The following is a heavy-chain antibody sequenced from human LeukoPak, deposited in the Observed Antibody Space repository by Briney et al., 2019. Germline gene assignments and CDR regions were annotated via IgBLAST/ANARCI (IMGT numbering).Heavy chain of an antibody. CDR1: GYTLTELS. J-gene: IGHJ4*02. CDR3: ATVVVGLVPAYGNFDY. Sequence: ASVKVSCKVSGYTLTELSMHWVRQAPGKGLEWMGGFDPEDGGTIYAQKFQGRVTMTEDTSTDTAYMELSSLRSEDTAVYYCATVVVGLVPAYGNFDYWGQGTLVTVSS. V-gene: IGHV1-24*01. CDR2: FDPEDGGT. D-gene: IGHD2-2*01.